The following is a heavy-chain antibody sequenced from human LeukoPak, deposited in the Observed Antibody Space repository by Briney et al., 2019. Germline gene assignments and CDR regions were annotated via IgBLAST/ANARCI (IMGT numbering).Heavy chain of an antibody. CDR1: GFTFSSYG. J-gene: IGHJ4*02. V-gene: IGHV3-30*02. CDR2: IRYDGSNK. Sequence: GGSLRLSCAASGFTFSSYGMHWVRQAPGKGLEWVAFIRYDGSNKYYADSVKGRFTISRDNSKNTLYLQMNSLRAEDTAVYYCAKVTSGYPRLRGAPYYFDYWGQGTLVTVSS. CDR3: AKVTSGYPRLRGAPYYFDY. D-gene: IGHD3-22*01.